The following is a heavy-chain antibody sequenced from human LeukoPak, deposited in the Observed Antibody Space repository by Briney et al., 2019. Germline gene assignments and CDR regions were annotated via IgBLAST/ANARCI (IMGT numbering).Heavy chain of an antibody. CDR1: GFTFSGYG. D-gene: IGHD6-13*01. J-gene: IGHJ4*02. V-gene: IGHV3-30*18. Sequence: GGSLRLSCAASGFTFSGYGMHWVRQAPGKGLEWVAVISYDGSNKYYADSVKGRFTISRDNSKNTLYLQMNSLRAEYTAVYYCAKDSSTWYAHQVDYWGQGTLVTVSS. CDR2: ISYDGSNK. CDR3: AKDSSTWYAHQVDY.